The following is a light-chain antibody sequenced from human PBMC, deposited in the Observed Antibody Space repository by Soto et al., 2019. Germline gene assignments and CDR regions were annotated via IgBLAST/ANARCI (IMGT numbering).Light chain of an antibody. CDR1: SSDVGGYNY. V-gene: IGLV2-14*01. J-gene: IGLJ1*01. CDR2: DVS. CDR3: SSYTSGVYV. Sequence: QSVLTQPASVSGSPGQSITISCTGTSSDVGGYNYVSWYQQHPGKAPKLMIYDVSDRPSGVSNRFSGSKSGNTASLTISGLQAEDEADYYCSSYTSGVYVFGTGTKVTV.